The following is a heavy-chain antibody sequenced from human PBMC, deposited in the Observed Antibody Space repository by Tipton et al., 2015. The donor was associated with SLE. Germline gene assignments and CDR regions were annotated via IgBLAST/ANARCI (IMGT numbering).Heavy chain of an antibody. Sequence: TLSLTCVVSGYSISSGYYWGWIRQPPGKGAEWIGSIYHSGSTYYNPSLTSRVTISVDTSKNQFSLKLSSGTAADTAVYYCANLGVGEDPWGQGTLVTVSS. J-gene: IGHJ5*02. CDR2: IYHSGST. D-gene: IGHD3-16*01. V-gene: IGHV4-38-2*01. CDR1: GYSISSGYY. CDR3: ANLGVGEDP.